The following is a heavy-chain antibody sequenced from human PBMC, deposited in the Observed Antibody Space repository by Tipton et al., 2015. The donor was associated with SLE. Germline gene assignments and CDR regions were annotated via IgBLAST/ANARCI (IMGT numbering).Heavy chain of an antibody. D-gene: IGHD6-6*01. CDR3: ARPPSYISPSEVLFDS. CDR2: TFSSAIT. V-gene: IGHV4-39*07. Sequence: TLSLTCTVSGGSISSSSYYWGWIRQSPGKGLEWIGFTFSSAITYYNPSLRSRSTISIDTSKNQFSLHLTSVTAADTAVYYCARPPSYISPSEVLFDSWGQGMLVTVSS. CDR1: GGSISSSSYY. J-gene: IGHJ4*02.